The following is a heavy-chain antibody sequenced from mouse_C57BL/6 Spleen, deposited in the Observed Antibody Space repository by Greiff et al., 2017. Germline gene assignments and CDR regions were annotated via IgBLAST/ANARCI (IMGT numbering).Heavy chain of an antibody. D-gene: IGHD4-1*01. J-gene: IGHJ3*01. CDR2: IYPGSGNT. CDR1: GYTFTDYY. Sequence: VQLQQSGAELVRPGASVKLSCKASGYTFTDYYINWVKQRPGQGLEWIARIYPGSGNTYYNEKFKGKATLTAEKSSSTAYMQRSSLTSEDSAVYFCARGAGTFAYWGQGTLVTVSA. V-gene: IGHV1-76*01. CDR3: ARGAGTFAY.